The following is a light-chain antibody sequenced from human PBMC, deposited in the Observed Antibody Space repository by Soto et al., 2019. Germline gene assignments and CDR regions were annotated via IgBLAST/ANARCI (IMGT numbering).Light chain of an antibody. CDR3: AVWDDRLNGEV. J-gene: IGLJ2*01. CDR1: SSNIGNNA. CDR2: HDD. Sequence: QSVLTQPPSVSEAPRQRVTISCSGSSSNIGNNAVNWYQQLPGKAPKLLIYHDDLLPSGVSDRFSGSKSGTSASLAISGLQSEDEADYHCAVWDDRLNGEVFGGGTQLTVL. V-gene: IGLV1-36*01.